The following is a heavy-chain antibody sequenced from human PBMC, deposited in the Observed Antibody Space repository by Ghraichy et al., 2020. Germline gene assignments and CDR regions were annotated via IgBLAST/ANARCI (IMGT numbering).Heavy chain of an antibody. Sequence: GGSLRLSCTASGFTFTDAWMSWVRQAPGQGLVWVGRVKTEADGGTTAYAPPVTGRFTISRDDSRNMVFLDMANLKTEDTAVYHCTAGPYWGRGTLVIVSS. CDR1: GFTFTDAW. CDR3: TAGPY. J-gene: IGHJ4*02. V-gene: IGHV3-15*01. CDR2: VKTEADGGTT.